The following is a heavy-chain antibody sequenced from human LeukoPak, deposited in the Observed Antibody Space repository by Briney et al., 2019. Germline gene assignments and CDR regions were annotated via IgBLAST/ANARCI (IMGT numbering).Heavy chain of an antibody. V-gene: IGHV4-34*01. CDR3: ARHHLKSSSWYGGWFDP. D-gene: IGHD6-13*01. J-gene: IGHJ5*02. CDR1: AFTFSDNY. Sequence: GSLRLSCAVSAFTFSDNYMTWIRQAPGKGLEWIGEINHSGSTNYNPSLKSRVTISVDTSKNQFSLKLCSVTAADTAVYYCARHHLKSSSWYGGWFDPWGQGTLVTVSS. CDR2: INHSGST.